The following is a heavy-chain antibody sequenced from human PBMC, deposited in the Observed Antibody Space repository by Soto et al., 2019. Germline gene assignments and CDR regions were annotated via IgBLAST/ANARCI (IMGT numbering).Heavy chain of an antibody. CDR3: YYYDSSGYFLFDY. V-gene: IGHV4-31*03. CDR2: IYYSGST. D-gene: IGHD3-22*01. Sequence: SETLSLTCTVSGGSISSGGYYRSWIRQHPGKGLEWIGYIYYSGSTYYNPSLKSRVTISVDTSKNQFSLKLSSVTAADTAVYYCYYYDSSGYFLFDYWGQGTLVTVSS. J-gene: IGHJ4*02. CDR1: GGSISSGGYY.